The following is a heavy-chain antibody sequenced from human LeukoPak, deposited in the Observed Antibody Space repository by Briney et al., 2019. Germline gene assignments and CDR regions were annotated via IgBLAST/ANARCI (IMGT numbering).Heavy chain of an antibody. CDR1: GGTFSSYA. CDR2: ISAYNGNT. V-gene: IGHV1-18*01. CDR3: ARANMVRGVGSFFDRNWFDP. D-gene: IGHD3-10*01. J-gene: IGHJ5*02. Sequence: GASVKVSCKASGGTFSSYAISWVRQAPGQGLEWMGWISAYNGNTNYAQKLQGRVTMTTDASTSTAYMELRSLRSDDTAVYYCARANMVRGVGSFFDRNWFDPWGQGTLVTVSS.